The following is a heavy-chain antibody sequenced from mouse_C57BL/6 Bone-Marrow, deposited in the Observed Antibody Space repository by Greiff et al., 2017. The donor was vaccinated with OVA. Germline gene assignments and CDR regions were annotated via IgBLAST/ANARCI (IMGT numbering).Heavy chain of an antibody. D-gene: IGHD1-1*01. CDR1: GYTFTSYW. J-gene: IGHJ2*01. Sequence: VQLQQSGTVLARPGASVKTSCKTSGYTFTSYWMHWVKQRPGQGLEWIGAIYPGNSDTSYTQKFMGKAKLTAVTSASTAYMELSSLTNEDSAVYYCTRLRYYGSNYYFDYWGQGTTLTVSS. CDR3: TRLRYYGSNYYFDY. V-gene: IGHV1-5*01. CDR2: IYPGNSDT.